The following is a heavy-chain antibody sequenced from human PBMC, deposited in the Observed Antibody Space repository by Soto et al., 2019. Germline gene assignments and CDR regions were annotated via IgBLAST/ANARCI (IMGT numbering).Heavy chain of an antibody. CDR3: ATMGTPATGLYFFDC. D-gene: IGHD2-15*01. CDR1: GGSISSGNYY. V-gene: IGHV4-30-4*01. CDR2: ISYSGST. J-gene: IGHJ4*02. Sequence: QVQLQESGPGLVKPSQTLSLTCTVSGGSISSGNYYWSWIRQPPGKGLEWIGFISYSGSTYYSTSLKSRVTIPVDTSKSQFSLNLSFVTAADTAVYYCATMGTPATGLYFFDCWGQGSLVTVSS.